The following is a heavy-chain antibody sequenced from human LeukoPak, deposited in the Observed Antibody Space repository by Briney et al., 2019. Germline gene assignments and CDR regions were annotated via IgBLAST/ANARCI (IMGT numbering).Heavy chain of an antibody. Sequence: PSETLSLTCAVYGGSFSDYYWSWIRQPPGKGLEWIGEINHSGSTNYNPSLKSRVTILVDTSKNQFSLKLSSVTAADTAVYYCARGYSYGYSIDYWGQGTLVTVSS. V-gene: IGHV4-34*01. CDR3: ARGYSYGYSIDY. D-gene: IGHD5-18*01. J-gene: IGHJ4*02. CDR2: INHSGST. CDR1: GGSFSDYY.